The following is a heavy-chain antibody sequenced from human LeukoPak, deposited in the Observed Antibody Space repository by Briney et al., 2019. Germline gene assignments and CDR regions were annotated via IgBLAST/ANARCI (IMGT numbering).Heavy chain of an antibody. CDR3: ARLAGSYPGSPFDY. J-gene: IGHJ4*02. D-gene: IGHD1-26*01. CDR1: AYRFANYW. Sequence: GESLKISCKGSAYRFANYWIGWVRQMPGKGLEWMGIIYPSDSDTRYSPSFEGQVTISADKSISTAYLQWSSLKASDSALYYCARLAGSYPGSPFDYWGQGTLVTVSS. CDR2: IYPSDSDT. V-gene: IGHV5-51*01.